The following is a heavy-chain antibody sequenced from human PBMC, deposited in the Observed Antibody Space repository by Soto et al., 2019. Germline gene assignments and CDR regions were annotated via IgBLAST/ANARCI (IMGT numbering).Heavy chain of an antibody. D-gene: IGHD5-12*01. CDR3: ARGRWLQSAPFDY. Sequence: SETLSLTCAVYGGSFSGYYWSWIRQPPGKGLEWIGEINHSGSTNYNPSLKSRVTISVDTSKNQFSLKLSSVTAADTAVYYCARGRWLQSAPFDYWGQGTLVTVSS. V-gene: IGHV4-34*01. J-gene: IGHJ4*02. CDR2: INHSGST. CDR1: GGSFSGYY.